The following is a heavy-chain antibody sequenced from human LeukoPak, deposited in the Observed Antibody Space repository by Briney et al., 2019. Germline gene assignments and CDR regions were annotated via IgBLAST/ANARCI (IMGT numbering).Heavy chain of an antibody. J-gene: IGHJ4*02. V-gene: IGHV3-7*01. CDR3: ARDQAAGGCSDY. D-gene: IGHD2-15*01. CDR1: GFTFSSYW. Sequence: GGSPRLSCAASGFTFSSYWMSWFRRAPGKGLEGVANIKQDGSEKYYVDSVKGRFTISRDNAKNSLYLQMNSLRAEDTAVYYCARDQAAGGCSDYWGQGTLVTVSS. CDR2: IKQDGSEK.